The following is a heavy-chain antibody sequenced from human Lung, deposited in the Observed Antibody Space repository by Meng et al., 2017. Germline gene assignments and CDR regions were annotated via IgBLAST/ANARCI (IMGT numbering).Heavy chain of an antibody. CDR1: GGSFSDYD. J-gene: IGHJ4*02. CDR3: ARGPTTMAHDFDY. V-gene: IGHV4-34*01. Sequence: QVQLQQWGDGLLKPSETLSLTFVASGGSFSDYDWSWIRQPPGKGLEWIGEINHSGSTNYNPSLESRATISVDTSQNNLSLKLSSVTAADSAVYYCARGPTTMAHDFDYWGQGTLVTVSS. D-gene: IGHD4-11*01. CDR2: INHSGST.